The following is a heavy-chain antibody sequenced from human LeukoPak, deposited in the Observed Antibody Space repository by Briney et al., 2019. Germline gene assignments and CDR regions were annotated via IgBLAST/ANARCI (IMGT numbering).Heavy chain of an antibody. CDR2: XXXDGXNX. CDR1: XXXXXXXX. V-gene: IGHV3-33*01. D-gene: IGHD4-17*01. J-gene: IGHJ4*02. CDR3: ARDRASAVTTFFDY. Sequence: GGSLRLSRAAXXXXXXXXXXXXVXXXXXXXXXXXXXXXXDGXNXYXTXSVXGRFXIXRDNSKNTLYLQMNSLRAEDTAXYYCARDRASAVTTFFDYWGQGILVTVSS.